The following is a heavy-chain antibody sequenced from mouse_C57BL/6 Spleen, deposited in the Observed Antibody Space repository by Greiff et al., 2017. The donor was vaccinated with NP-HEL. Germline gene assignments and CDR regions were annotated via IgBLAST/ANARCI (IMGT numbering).Heavy chain of an antibody. V-gene: IGHV5-9-1*02. J-gene: IGHJ3*01. CDR2: ISSGGDYI. D-gene: IGHD1-1*01. Sequence: EVKLVESGEGLVKPGGSLKLSCAASGFTFSSYAMSWVRQTPEKRLEWVAYISSGGDYIYYADTVKGRFTISRDNARKTLYLQMSSLKSEDTAMYYCTKGYYYGSSYGFAYWGQGTLVTVSA. CDR3: TKGYYYGSSYGFAY. CDR1: GFTFSSYA.